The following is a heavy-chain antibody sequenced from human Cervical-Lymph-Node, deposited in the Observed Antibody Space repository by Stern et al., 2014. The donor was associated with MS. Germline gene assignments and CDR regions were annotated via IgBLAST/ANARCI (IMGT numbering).Heavy chain of an antibody. CDR3: ARGCSGGSCLLDP. J-gene: IGHJ5*02. V-gene: IGHV4-59*01. CDR2: IYYSGST. CDR1: GGSISSYY. D-gene: IGHD2-15*01. Sequence: QVQLQESGPGLVPPSETLSLTCTVSGGSISSYYWSWIRQPPGKGLAWIGYIYYSGSTNYNPSLKSRVTISVDTSKNQFSLKLRSVTAADTAVYYCARGCSGGSCLLDPWGQGTLVTVSS.